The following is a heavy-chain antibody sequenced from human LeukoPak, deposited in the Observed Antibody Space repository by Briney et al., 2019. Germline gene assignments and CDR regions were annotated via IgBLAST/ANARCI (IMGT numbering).Heavy chain of an antibody. CDR3: AKARRIAARGPHGWFDP. CDR2: IWYDGSNK. J-gene: IGHJ5*02. Sequence: GGPLRLSCAASGFTFSSYGMHWVRQAPGKGLEWVAVIWYDGSNKYYADSVKGRFTISRDNSKNTLYLQMNSLRAEDTAVYYCAKARRIAARGPHGWFDPWGQGTLVTVSS. D-gene: IGHD6-6*01. V-gene: IGHV3-33*03. CDR1: GFTFSSYG.